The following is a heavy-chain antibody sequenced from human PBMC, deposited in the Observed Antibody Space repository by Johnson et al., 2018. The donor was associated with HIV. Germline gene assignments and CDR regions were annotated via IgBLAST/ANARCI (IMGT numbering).Heavy chain of an antibody. CDR1: GFIVSNNY. D-gene: IGHD5-18*01. V-gene: IGHV3-53*01. CDR3: ATLFRGYSYGGDAFDI. CDR2: IYSGGKT. Sequence: VQLVESGGGLVKPGGSLRLSCAASGFIVSNNYMSWVRQAPGKGLEWVAVIYSGGKTYYADSVKGRFTISRDNSKNTLYLQMNSLRAEDPALYYCATLFRGYSYGGDAFDIWGLGTMVTVSS. J-gene: IGHJ3*02.